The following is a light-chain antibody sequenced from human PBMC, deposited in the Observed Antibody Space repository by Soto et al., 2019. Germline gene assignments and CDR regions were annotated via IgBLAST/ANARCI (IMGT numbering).Light chain of an antibody. CDR1: QSISSH. Sequence: DIQMTQSPSSLSASVGDRVTITCRASQSISSHLNWYQQKPGKAPKLLIYAASSLQSGVPSRFSGSGSGTDFTLTISSLQPEDFATYYFQQSYSTPWTFGQGTKVEIK. J-gene: IGKJ1*01. CDR2: AAS. CDR3: QQSYSTPWT. V-gene: IGKV1-39*01.